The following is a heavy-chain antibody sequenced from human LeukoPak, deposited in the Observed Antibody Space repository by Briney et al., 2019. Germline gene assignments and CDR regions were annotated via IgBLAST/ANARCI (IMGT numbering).Heavy chain of an antibody. CDR1: GFTFSSYG. D-gene: IGHD3-22*01. CDR2: IWYDGSNK. V-gene: IGHV3-33*01. Sequence: GGSLRLSCAASGFTFSSYGMHWVRQAPGKGLEWVAVIWYDGSNKYYADSVKGRFTISRDNSKNTLYLQMNSLRAEDTAVYYCARDLDCSGYYVDYWGQGTLVTVSS. CDR3: ARDLDCSGYYVDY. J-gene: IGHJ4*02.